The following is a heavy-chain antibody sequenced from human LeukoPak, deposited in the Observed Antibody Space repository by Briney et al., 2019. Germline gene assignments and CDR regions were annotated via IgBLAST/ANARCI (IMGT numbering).Heavy chain of an antibody. D-gene: IGHD3-10*01. Sequence: SETLSLTCTVSGGSISSSSYYWSWIRQPAGKGLEWIGRIYTSGSTNYNPSLKSRVTISIDTSKNQFSLKLSSVTAADTAVYYCASRVREHREPWFDYWGQGTLVTVSS. CDR1: GGSISSSSYY. V-gene: IGHV4-61*02. J-gene: IGHJ4*02. CDR2: IYTSGST. CDR3: ASRVREHREPWFDY.